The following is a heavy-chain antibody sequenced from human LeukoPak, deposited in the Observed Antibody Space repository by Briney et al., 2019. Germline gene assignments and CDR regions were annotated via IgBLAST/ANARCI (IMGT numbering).Heavy chain of an antibody. V-gene: IGHV4-59*01. CDR3: ARVEVGAYYYFDY. J-gene: IGHJ4*02. CDR2: IYYSGST. Sequence: SETLSLTCTVSGGSISSYYWSWIRQPPGKGLEWIGHIYYSGSTNYNPSLKSRVTISVDTSKNQFSLKLSSVTAADTAVYYCARVEVGAYYYFDYWGQGTLVTVSS. CDR1: GGSISSYY. D-gene: IGHD1-26*01.